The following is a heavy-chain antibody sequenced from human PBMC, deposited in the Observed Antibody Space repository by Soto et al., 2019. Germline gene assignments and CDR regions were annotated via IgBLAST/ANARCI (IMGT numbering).Heavy chain of an antibody. CDR1: GFSFSRYT. V-gene: IGHV3-30-3*02. CDR3: AKRFDD. CDR2: ISYDGSTK. Sequence: QVQLVESGGGVVQPGRSLRLSCSASGFSFSRYTMHWVRQAPGQGLEWVAVISYDGSTKYYADSVKGRFTISRDNSKNTLYLQMNSLRVEATAVYYCAKRFDDWGQGTLVTVSS. J-gene: IGHJ4*02.